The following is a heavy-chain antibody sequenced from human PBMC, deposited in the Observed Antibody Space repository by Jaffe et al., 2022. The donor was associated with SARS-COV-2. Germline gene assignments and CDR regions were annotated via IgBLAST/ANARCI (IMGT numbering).Heavy chain of an antibody. D-gene: IGHD6-13*01. J-gene: IGHJ4*02. CDR2: IYDSGSI. V-gene: IGHV4-4*02. Sequence: QVHLQESGPGLVKPSGTLSLTCAVSGGSISTNTWWSWVRQPPGRGLEWMGEIYDSGSINYNPSLRGRATISVDKSKNQFSLRLRSVTAADTAVYYCARGWGSTWYEGAFDYWGQGALVTVSS. CDR3: ARGWGSTWYEGAFDY. CDR1: GGSISTNTW.